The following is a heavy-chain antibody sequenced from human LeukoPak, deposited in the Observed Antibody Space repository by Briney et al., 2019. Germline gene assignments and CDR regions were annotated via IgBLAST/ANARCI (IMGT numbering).Heavy chain of an antibody. J-gene: IGHJ3*02. V-gene: IGHV3-53*04. CDR1: GYTVSRNY. CDR2: LSSTGNT. Sequence: GGSLRLSCAASGYTVSRNYMNWVRQAPGKGLEWVSLLSSTGNTSYADSVKGRFTISRHNSKNTLYLQVNSLRPEDTAMYYCARWRPIDAFDIWGQGTMVIVSS. D-gene: IGHD3-3*01. CDR3: ARWRPIDAFDI.